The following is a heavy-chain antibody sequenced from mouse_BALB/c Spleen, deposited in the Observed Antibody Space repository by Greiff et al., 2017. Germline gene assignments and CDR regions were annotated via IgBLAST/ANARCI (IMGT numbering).Heavy chain of an antibody. CDR2: ISSGSSTI. D-gene: IGHD3-3*01. V-gene: IGHV5-17*02. J-gene: IGHJ1*01. CDR1: GFTFSSFG. Sequence: EVQGVESGGGLVQPGGSRKLSCAASGFTFSSFGMHWVRQAPEKGLEWVAYISSGSSTIYYADTVKGRFTISRDNPKNTLFLQMTSLRSEDTAMYYCARPGLYWYFDVWGAGTTVTVSS. CDR3: ARPGLYWYFDV.